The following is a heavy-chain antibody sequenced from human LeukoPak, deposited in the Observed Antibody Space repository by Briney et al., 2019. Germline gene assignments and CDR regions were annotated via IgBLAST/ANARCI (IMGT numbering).Heavy chain of an antibody. J-gene: IGHJ4*02. V-gene: IGHV4-59*12. D-gene: IGHD3-3*01. CDR2: ISFGGSP. CDR1: GGSIDSYY. CDR3: ARDAGARGYYDFWSGSD. Sequence: PSETLSLTCTVSGGSIDSYYWSWIRQPPGKGLEWIGYISFGGSPNYSPSLKSRVTMSVDTSENQFSLKLSSVTAADTAVYYCARDAGARGYYDFWSGSDWGQGTLVTVSS.